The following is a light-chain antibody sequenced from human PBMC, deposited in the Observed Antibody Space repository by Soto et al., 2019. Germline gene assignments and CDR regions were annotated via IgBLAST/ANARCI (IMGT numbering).Light chain of an antibody. J-gene: IGKJ4*01. Sequence: EIVLTQSPDTLSLSPGESATLSCRASQSVSRYLAWYQQKPGQTPRLLIYDASNRAAGIPARFNGSGSGTDFTLTISSLEPEDFAVYYCQQRSNWPLTFGGGTKVDIK. CDR1: QSVSRY. CDR3: QQRSNWPLT. CDR2: DAS. V-gene: IGKV3-11*01.